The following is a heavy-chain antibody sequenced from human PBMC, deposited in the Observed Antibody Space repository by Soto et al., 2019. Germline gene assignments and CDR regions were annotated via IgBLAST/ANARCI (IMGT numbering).Heavy chain of an antibody. CDR2: ISSNGGST. V-gene: IGHV3-64*01. CDR3: ARDGQDV. CDR1: GFTFSSYA. J-gene: IGHJ6*02. Sequence: EVQLVESGGGLVQPGGSLRLSCAASGFTFSSYAMHWVRQAPGKGLEYVSAISSNGGSTYYANSVKGRFTISRDNSKNTLYLQMGSLRAEDMALYYCARDGQDVWGQGTTVTVSS.